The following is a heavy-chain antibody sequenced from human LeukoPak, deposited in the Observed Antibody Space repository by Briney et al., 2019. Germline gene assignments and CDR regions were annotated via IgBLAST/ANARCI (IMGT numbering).Heavy chain of an antibody. CDR2: ISGSGGST. CDR3: ARVPGRYFDGSDAFDI. D-gene: IGHD3-9*01. V-gene: IGHV3-23*01. CDR1: GFTFSTFA. J-gene: IGHJ3*02. Sequence: GGSLRLSCAASGFTFSTFAMSWVRQAPGKGLEWVSAISGSGGSTYYADSVKGRFTISRDNAKNSLYLQMNSLRAEDTAVYYCARVPGRYFDGSDAFDIWGQGTMVTVSS.